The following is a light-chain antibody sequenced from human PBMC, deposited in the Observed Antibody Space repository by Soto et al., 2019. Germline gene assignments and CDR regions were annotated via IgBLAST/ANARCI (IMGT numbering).Light chain of an antibody. Sequence: DIQMTQSPSTLSASVGDRVTITCRASQSISSWLAWYQQKPGKAPKLLIYKASSLESGVPSRFIGSGSGTEFTLTISSLQPDDFATYYCHQYNSYSPLTFGGGTKVEIK. CDR1: QSISSW. CDR2: KAS. V-gene: IGKV1-5*03. J-gene: IGKJ4*01. CDR3: HQYNSYSPLT.